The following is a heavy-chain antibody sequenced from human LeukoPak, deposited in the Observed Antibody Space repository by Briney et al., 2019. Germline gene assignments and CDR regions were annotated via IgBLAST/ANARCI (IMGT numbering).Heavy chain of an antibody. CDR3: ARDWVTMVRAYYYYGMDV. J-gene: IGHJ6*02. CDR2: IYSGGST. Sequence: GGSLRLSCTASGFTFGDYAMSWVRQAPGKGLEWVSVIYSGGSTYYADSVKGRFTISRDNSKNTLYLQMNSLRAEDTAVYYCARDWVTMVRAYYYYGMDVWGQGTTVTVSS. V-gene: IGHV3-66*01. D-gene: IGHD3-10*01. CDR1: GFTFGDYA.